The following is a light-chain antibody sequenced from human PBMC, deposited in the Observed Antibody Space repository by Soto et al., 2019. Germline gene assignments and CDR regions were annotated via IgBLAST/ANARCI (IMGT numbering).Light chain of an antibody. V-gene: IGKV1-5*03. J-gene: IGKJ1*01. Sequence: DLQKTHSPSTLSASVGDRVTITCRASQSISSWLAWYQQKPGKAPKLLIYKASSLESGVPSRFSGSGSGTEFTLTISSLQPDDFATYYCQQYNSYSRTFGQGTKVDIK. CDR1: QSISSW. CDR2: KAS. CDR3: QQYNSYSRT.